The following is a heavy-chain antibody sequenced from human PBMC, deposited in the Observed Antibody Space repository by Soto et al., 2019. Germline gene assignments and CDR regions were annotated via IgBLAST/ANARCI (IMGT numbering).Heavy chain of an antibody. D-gene: IGHD6-6*01. CDR3: ALTSRYNWFDP. Sequence: EVQLVESGGGLVQPGGSLRLSCAASGFTVSSNYMSWVRQAPGKGLEWVSVIYSGGSTYYADSVKGRFTISRDNSKNTLYLQMHSLRAEDTAVYYCALTSRYNWFDPWGQGTLVTVSS. CDR1: GFTVSSNY. CDR2: IYSGGST. J-gene: IGHJ5*02. V-gene: IGHV3-66*01.